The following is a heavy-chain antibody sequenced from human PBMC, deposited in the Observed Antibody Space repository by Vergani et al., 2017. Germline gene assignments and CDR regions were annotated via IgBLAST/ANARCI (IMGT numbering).Heavy chain of an antibody. V-gene: IGHV4-61*02. Sequence: QVQLQESGPGLVKPSQTLSLTCTVSGGSISSGSYYWSWIRQPAGKGLEWIGRIYTSGSTNYNPSLKSRVTISVDTSKNQFSLKLSSVTAADTAVYYCAIQRRGYSSLSFDYWGQGTLVTVSS. J-gene: IGHJ4*02. CDR3: AIQRRGYSSLSFDY. CDR2: IYTSGST. D-gene: IGHD6-6*01. CDR1: GGSISSGSYY.